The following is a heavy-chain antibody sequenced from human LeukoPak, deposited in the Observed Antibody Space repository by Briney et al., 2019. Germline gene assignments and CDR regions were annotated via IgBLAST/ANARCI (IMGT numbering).Heavy chain of an antibody. CDR2: INSDGTTT. D-gene: IGHD2-2*01. CDR3: ARLGAYCSSTRRFGERD. Sequence: GGSLRLSCAASGFTFSTNWMHWVRQAPGKGLVWVSRINSDGTTTNYADSVKGRFTISRDNAKNTLYLQMNSLRAEDTAVYYCARLGAYCSSTRRFGERDWGQGTLVTVSS. CDR1: GFTFSTNW. J-gene: IGHJ4*02. V-gene: IGHV3-74*01.